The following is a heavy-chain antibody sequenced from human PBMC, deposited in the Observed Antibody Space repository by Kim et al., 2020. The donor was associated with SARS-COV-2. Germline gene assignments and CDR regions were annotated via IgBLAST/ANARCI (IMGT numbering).Heavy chain of an antibody. CDR1: GFTVSSNY. Sequence: GGSLRLSCAASGFTVSSNYMSWVRQAPGMGLEWVSVIYSGGSTYYADSVKGRFTISRDNSKNTLYLQMNSLRAEDPAVYYCARVEVGALDYWGQGTLVTVSS. V-gene: IGHV3-53*01. CDR2: IYSGGST. CDR3: ARVEVGALDY. D-gene: IGHD1-26*01. J-gene: IGHJ4*02.